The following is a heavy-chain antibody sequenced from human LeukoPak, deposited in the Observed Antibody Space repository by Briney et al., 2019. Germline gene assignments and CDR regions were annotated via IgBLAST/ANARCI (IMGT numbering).Heavy chain of an antibody. Sequence: PSETLSLTCTVSGGSISSYYWSWVRQPPGKGLEWIGEIYHSGSTNYNPSLKSRVTISVDKSKNQFSLKLSSVTAADTAVYYCARKTPSIAARRARYYYYMDVWGKGTTVTVSS. CDR2: IYHSGST. CDR1: GGSISSYY. CDR3: ARKTPSIAARRARYYYYMDV. J-gene: IGHJ6*03. V-gene: IGHV4-4*02. D-gene: IGHD6-6*01.